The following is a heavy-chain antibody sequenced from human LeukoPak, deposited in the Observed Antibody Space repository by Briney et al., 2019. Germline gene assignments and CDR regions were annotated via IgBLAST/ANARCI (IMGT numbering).Heavy chain of an antibody. V-gene: IGHV4-59*01. CDR2: IYYSGST. J-gene: IGHJ6*03. Sequence: SETLSLTCTVSGGSISSYYWSWIRQPPGKGLEWIGYIYYSGSTNYNPSLKSRVTISVDTSKNQFSLKLSSVTAADTAVYYCARRLTSSRPGYYYYYYYMDVWGKGTTVTVSS. CDR3: ARRLTSSRPGYYYYYYYMDV. CDR1: GGSISSYY. D-gene: IGHD6-13*01.